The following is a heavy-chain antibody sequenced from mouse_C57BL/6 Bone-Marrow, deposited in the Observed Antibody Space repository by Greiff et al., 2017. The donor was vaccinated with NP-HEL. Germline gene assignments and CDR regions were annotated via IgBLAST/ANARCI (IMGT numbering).Heavy chain of an antibody. D-gene: IGHD2-5*01. CDR2: IDPAATWT. Sequence: QVHVKQPGAELVRPGTSVTLSCKASGYTFTSYWMHWVKQRPGQGLVWIGMIDPAATWTSSSQDFKGKATVTVDRSSSTAYMQLSSLPSDDSAVYYCARSGAYFSNFVDFWGQGSTLTVSS. CDR3: ARSGAYFSNFVDF. J-gene: IGHJ2*01. CDR1: GYTFTSYW. V-gene: IGHV1-59*01.